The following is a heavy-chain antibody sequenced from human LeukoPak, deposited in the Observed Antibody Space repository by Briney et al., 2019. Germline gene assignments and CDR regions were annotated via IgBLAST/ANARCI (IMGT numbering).Heavy chain of an antibody. Sequence: SGTLSLTCAVSGGSISSSNWWSWIRQPPGKGLEWIGEIDHSGSTNYHPSLKSRVTTSVDTSKNQFSLKLSAGTAADTAVYYCARERRDGYNHYYYYNYMDVWGKGTTVTVSS. V-gene: IGHV4-4*02. J-gene: IGHJ6*03. CDR3: ARERRDGYNHYYYYNYMDV. CDR1: GGSISSSNW. CDR2: IDHSGST. D-gene: IGHD5-24*01.